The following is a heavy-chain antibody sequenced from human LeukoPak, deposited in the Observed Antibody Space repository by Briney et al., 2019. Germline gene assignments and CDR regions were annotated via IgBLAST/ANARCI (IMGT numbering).Heavy chain of an antibody. CDR3: SRLEDSSPIEVALDS. CDR1: GFTFSGSV. V-gene: IGHV3-73*01. J-gene: IGHJ3*02. CDR2: IRSKRNNYAT. D-gene: IGHD6-13*01. Sequence: AGGSLRLSCAASGFTFSGSVMHWVRQAAGKGLEWVGRIRSKRNNYATAYSASVKGRFTISRDDSKNTVYLHMDSLKTEDTALYYCSRLEDSSPIEVALDSWDEATVVTVSS.